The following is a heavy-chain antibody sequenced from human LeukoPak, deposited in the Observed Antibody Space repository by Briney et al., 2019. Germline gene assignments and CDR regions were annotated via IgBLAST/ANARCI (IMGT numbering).Heavy chain of an antibody. V-gene: IGHV4-34*01. CDR3: ARSRYGYVWGSYRYYYFDY. J-gene: IGHJ4*02. CDR1: GGSFSGYY. D-gene: IGHD3-16*02. CDR2: INHSGST. Sequence: SETLSLTCAVYGGSFSGYYWSWIRQPPGKGLEWIGEINHSGSTNYNPSLKSRVTISVDTSKNQFSLKLSSVTAADTAVYYCARSRYGYVWGSYRYYYFDYWGQGTLVTVSS.